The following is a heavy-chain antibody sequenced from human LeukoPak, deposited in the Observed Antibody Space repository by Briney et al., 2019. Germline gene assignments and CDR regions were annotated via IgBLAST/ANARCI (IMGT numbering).Heavy chain of an antibody. Sequence: ASVKVSCRASGYTFTDYYIFWVRQAPGQGLEWMGWINCNNGGTQYAEKFQGRVTMTRDTSITTAYMELSSLRSDDTAIYYCARYKGGSNNLDYWGQGTLVTVSS. J-gene: IGHJ4*02. CDR1: GYTFTDYY. CDR3: ARYKGGSNNLDY. CDR2: INCNNGGT. V-gene: IGHV1-2*02. D-gene: IGHD1-26*01.